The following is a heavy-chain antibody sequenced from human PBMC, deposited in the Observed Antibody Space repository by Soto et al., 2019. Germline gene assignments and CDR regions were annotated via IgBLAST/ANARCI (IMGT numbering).Heavy chain of an antibody. CDR3: ARRRSTVTTAWFYHAMDV. V-gene: IGHV3-33*01. CDR1: GFTFSDYG. CDR2: IWFDGSNK. J-gene: IGHJ6*02. D-gene: IGHD4-17*01. Sequence: QVQLVESGGGVVQPGTSLRLSCAASGFTFSDYGMHWVRQAPGKGLEWVAVIWFDGSNKYYADSVKGRFTISRDNSENTVDLQMDRLRADDTAVYYCARRRSTVTTAWFYHAMDVWGQGTTVTVSS.